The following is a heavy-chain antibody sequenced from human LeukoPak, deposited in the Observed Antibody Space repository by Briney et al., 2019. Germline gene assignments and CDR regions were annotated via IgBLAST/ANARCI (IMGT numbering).Heavy chain of an antibody. Sequence: ASVKVSCKASGYTFTSYYMHWVRQAPGQGLEWMGAINPSGGGTSYAQTFQGRVTMTRDTSTSTVYMELSSLRSGDTAVYYCARVWGKLPAAKYYSDYWGQGTLVTVSS. CDR2: INPSGGGT. CDR3: ARVWGKLPAAKYYSDY. D-gene: IGHD2-2*01. CDR1: GYTFTSYY. J-gene: IGHJ4*02. V-gene: IGHV1-46*01.